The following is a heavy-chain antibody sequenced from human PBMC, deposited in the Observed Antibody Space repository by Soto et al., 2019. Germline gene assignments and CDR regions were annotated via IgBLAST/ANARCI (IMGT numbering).Heavy chain of an antibody. J-gene: IGHJ3*02. V-gene: IGHV1-46*03. CDR2: INPSGGST. CDR3: ARSIAVVGTRFGAFDI. CDR1: GYTFTSYY. D-gene: IGHD6-19*01. Sequence: GASVKVSCKASGYTFTSYYMHWVRQAPGQGLEWMGIINPSGGSTSYAQKFQGRVTMTRDTSTSTVYMELSSLRSEDTAVYYCARSIAVVGTRFGAFDIWGQGTMVTVSS.